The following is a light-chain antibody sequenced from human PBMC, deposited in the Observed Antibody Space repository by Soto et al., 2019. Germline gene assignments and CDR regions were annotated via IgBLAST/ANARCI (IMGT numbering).Light chain of an antibody. V-gene: IGKV1-39*01. J-gene: IGKJ1*01. CDR3: QQSYSTAKT. Sequence: IQMTQSPSSLSASVLDRVTITFRASQSISNFLNWYQQMPGKAPKLLIYAVSNLESGVPSRFSGSGSGTDFTLTISSLQREDFATYYCQQSYSTAKTFGQGTKVDIK. CDR2: AVS. CDR1: QSISNF.